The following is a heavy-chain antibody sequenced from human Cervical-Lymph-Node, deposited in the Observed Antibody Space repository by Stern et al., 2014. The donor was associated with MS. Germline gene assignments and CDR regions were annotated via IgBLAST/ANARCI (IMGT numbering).Heavy chain of an antibody. D-gene: IGHD6-19*01. J-gene: IGHJ5*02. V-gene: IGHV3-33*03. CDR1: GFTFRRNG. Sequence: QVQLVESGGGVVQPGRSLRLSCAASGFTFRRNGMHWVRQAPGKGLEWVAVIWYDGSNDNYVDSVKGRFTISRDNSKNTLYLQMNSLRVEDTAVYYCVAYASGDNINHWGQGTLVTVSS. CDR2: IWYDGSND. CDR3: VAYASGDNINH.